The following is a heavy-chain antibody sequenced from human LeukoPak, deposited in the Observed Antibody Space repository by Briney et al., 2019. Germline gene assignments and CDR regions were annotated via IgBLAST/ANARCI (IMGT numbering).Heavy chain of an antibody. CDR1: GFTFSSYA. D-gene: IGHD3-22*01. Sequence: PGRSLRLSCAASGFTFSSYAMHWVRQAPGKGLDWVAVISYDGSNKYYADSVKGRFTISRDNSKNTLYLQMNSLRAEDTAVYYCARDYSLEYPTYDSRLDYWGQGTLVTVSS. CDR3: ARDYSLEYPTYDSRLDY. J-gene: IGHJ4*02. V-gene: IGHV3-30-3*01. CDR2: ISYDGSNK.